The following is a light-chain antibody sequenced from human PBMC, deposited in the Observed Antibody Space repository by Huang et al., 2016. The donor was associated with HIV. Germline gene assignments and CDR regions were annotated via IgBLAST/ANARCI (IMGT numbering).Light chain of an antibody. CDR2: KAS. V-gene: IGKV1-5*03. J-gene: IGKJ1*01. CDR3: QEYSTYSA. Sequence: QMTQSPSTLSASVGDRVTLTCRARKSISTFLAWYQHQPGKAPILLIYKASYLRDGVPSRFSGGGSGTDFTLTISSLQPDDSATYYCQEYSTYSAFGQGTKVEVK. CDR1: KSISTF.